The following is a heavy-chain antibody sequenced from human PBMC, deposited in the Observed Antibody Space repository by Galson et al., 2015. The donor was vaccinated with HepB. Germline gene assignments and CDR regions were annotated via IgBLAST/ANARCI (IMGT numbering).Heavy chain of an antibody. Sequence: LRLSCAASGFTFSNAWMSWVRQAPGKGLEWVGRIKSKTDGGTTDYAAPVKARFTISRDDSKNTLYLQMNSLKTEDTAVYYCTTDPSSAYYYGYYYGMDVWGQGTTVTVSS. J-gene: IGHJ6*02. CDR3: TTDPSSAYYYGYYYGMDV. CDR1: GFTFSNAW. CDR2: IKSKTDGGTT. V-gene: IGHV3-15*01. D-gene: IGHD3-22*01.